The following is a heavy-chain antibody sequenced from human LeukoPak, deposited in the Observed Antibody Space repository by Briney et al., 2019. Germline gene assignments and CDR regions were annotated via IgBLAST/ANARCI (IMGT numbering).Heavy chain of an antibody. CDR2: IYYSGNT. CDR3: ARNTYFDY. Sequence: LETLSLTCTVSGGSISSYYWSWIRQPPGKGLEWIGYIYYSGNTNYNPSLKSRVTVSIDTSKNQFSLKLGSVTAADTAMYYCARNTYFDYWGQGTLVTVSS. CDR1: GGSISSYY. V-gene: IGHV4-59*01. J-gene: IGHJ4*02.